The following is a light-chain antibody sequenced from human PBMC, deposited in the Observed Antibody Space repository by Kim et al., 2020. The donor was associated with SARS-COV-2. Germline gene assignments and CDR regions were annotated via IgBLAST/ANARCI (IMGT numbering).Light chain of an antibody. V-gene: IGLV6-57*04. CDR3: QSYDTTSRV. CDR1: SGSIASSY. Sequence: NFMLTQPHSVSESPGKTVTISCTRSSGSIASSYVQWYQQRPGSAPTTVIYEDRQRPSGVPDRLSGSIDSSSNSATLTISGLRAEDEADYYCQSYDTTSRVLGEGTQLTVL. CDR2: EDR. J-gene: IGLJ2*01.